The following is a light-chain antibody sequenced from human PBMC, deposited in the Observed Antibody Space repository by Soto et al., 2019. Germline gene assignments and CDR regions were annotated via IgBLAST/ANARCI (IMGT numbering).Light chain of an antibody. CDR1: SSDVGGYNY. CDR2: EVS. V-gene: IGLV2-14*01. J-gene: IGLJ1*01. Sequence: QSALTQPASVSGSPGQSITISCTGTSSDVGGYNYVSWYQQHPGKAPKLMIYEVSNRPSGVYNRFSGSKSGNTASLTISGLQAEDEADYYCTSYTSSITYGFGTGTKVTVL. CDR3: TSYTSSITYG.